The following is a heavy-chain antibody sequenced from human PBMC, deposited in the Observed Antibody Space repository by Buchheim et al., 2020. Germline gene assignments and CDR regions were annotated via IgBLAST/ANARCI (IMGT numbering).Heavy chain of an antibody. CDR1: GFTFSSYE. J-gene: IGHJ6*02. CDR3: ARGRDSSGGYHYYGMDV. D-gene: IGHD6-19*01. Sequence: EVQLVESGGGLVQPGGSLRLTCAASGFTFSSYEMNWVRQAPGKGLEWVSYISSSGSTIYYADSVKGRFTISRDNAKNSLYLQMNSLRAEDTAVYYCARGRDSSGGYHYYGMDVWGQGTT. V-gene: IGHV3-48*03. CDR2: ISSSGSTI.